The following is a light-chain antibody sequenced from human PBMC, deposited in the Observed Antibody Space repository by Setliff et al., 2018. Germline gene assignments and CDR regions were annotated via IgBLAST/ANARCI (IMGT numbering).Light chain of an antibody. CDR2: EVS. CDR1: SSDVGGYNY. J-gene: IGLJ1*01. Sequence: SALTQPPSASGSPGQSVTISCTGTSSDVGGYNYVSRYQQHPGKAPKLMIYEVSKRPSGVPDRFSGSKSGNTASLTVSGLQAEDEADYYCSSYAGSNNFPYVFGTGTKVTVL. V-gene: IGLV2-8*01. CDR3: SSYAGSNNFPYV.